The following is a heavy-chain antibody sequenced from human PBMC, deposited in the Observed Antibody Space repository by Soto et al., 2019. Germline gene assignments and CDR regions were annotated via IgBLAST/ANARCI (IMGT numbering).Heavy chain of an antibody. CDR3: ARALSRGRQVVTAVLVYYGMDV. D-gene: IGHD2-21*02. CDR2: IWYDGSNK. Sequence: QVQLVESGGGVVQPGRSLRLSCAASGFTFSSYGMHWVRQAPGKGLEWVAVIWYDGSNKYYADSVKGRFTISRDNSKNTLYLQMISLRAEETAVYYCARALSRGRQVVTAVLVYYGMDVWGQGTTVTVSS. V-gene: IGHV3-33*01. J-gene: IGHJ6*02. CDR1: GFTFSSYG.